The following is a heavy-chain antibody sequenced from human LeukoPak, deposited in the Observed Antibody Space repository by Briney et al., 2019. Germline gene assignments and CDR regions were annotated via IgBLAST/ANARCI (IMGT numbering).Heavy chain of an antibody. CDR3: ARDARRFLEWLPNNWFDP. Sequence: GASVKVSCKASGYTFTSYGISWVRQAPGQGLEWMGWISAYNGNTNYAQKLQGRVTMTTDTSTSTAYMELRSLRSDDTAVYYCARDARRFLEWLPNNWFDPWGQGTLVTVSS. D-gene: IGHD3-3*01. V-gene: IGHV1-18*01. J-gene: IGHJ5*02. CDR2: ISAYNGNT. CDR1: GYTFTSYG.